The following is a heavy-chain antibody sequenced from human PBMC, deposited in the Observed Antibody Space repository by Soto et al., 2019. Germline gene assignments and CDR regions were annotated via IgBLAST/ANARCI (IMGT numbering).Heavy chain of an antibody. CDR1: GASINNNDYY. J-gene: IGHJ2*01. CDR3: ARMSYFYDKWYFDL. D-gene: IGHD3-22*01. Sequence: PSETLSLTCTVSGASINNNDYYWSWIRQTPGKGLEWIGYVYYSGTTDYIPSLKSRLSMSIDKSQDQFTLKLNSVTAADTATYYCARMSYFYDKWYFDLWGRGTLVTVSS. V-gene: IGHV4-30-4*01. CDR2: VYYSGTT.